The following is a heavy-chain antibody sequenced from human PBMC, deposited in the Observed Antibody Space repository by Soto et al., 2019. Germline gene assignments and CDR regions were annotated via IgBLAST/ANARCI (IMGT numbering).Heavy chain of an antibody. CDR3: AREDTQQYYFDY. CDR1: GFTFSSYG. CDR2: LWYDGSNK. Sequence: QVQLVESGGGVSHPGRSLRLSCAASGFTFSSYGIHWVRQAPGKGLEWVAVLWYDGSNKYYADSVKGRFTISRDNSKNTLYLQMNSLRAEDTAVYYCAREDTQQYYFDYWGQGTLVTVSS. J-gene: IGHJ4*02. V-gene: IGHV3-33*01.